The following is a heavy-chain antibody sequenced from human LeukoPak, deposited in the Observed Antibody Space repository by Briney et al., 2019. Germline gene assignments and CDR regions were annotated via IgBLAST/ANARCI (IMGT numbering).Heavy chain of an antibody. CDR1: GYTFTSYY. CDR2: INPSGGST. V-gene: IGHV1-46*01. D-gene: IGHD3-22*01. Sequence: ASVKVSCKASGYTFTSYYMHWVRQAPGQGLEWMGIINPSGGSTSYAQRFQGRVTMTRDTSTSTVYMELSSLRSEDTAMYYCARDHYYDSSGYENRRAFDIWGQGTMVTVSS. J-gene: IGHJ3*02. CDR3: ARDHYYDSSGYENRRAFDI.